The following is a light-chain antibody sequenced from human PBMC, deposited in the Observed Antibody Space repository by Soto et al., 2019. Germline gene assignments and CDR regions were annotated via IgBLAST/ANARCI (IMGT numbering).Light chain of an antibody. Sequence: AAGDRVTISCRASQSIARFLNWYQQKPGKAPKLLIYASSTLQGGVPSSFSGSGSGTDFTLTISSLQPDDVATYFCQQSYSTPYTFGQGTKLDIK. V-gene: IGKV1-39*01. J-gene: IGKJ2*01. CDR3: QQSYSTPYT. CDR2: ASS. CDR1: QSIARF.